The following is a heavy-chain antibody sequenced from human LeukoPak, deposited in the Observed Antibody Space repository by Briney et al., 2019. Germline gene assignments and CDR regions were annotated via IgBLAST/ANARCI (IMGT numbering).Heavy chain of an antibody. D-gene: IGHD1-26*01. CDR1: GFTFSRYA. CDR3: ARDGVLVGATRGGDFDI. V-gene: IGHV3-30-3*01. J-gene: IGHJ3*02. CDR2: ISYDGSNK. Sequence: GGSLRLSCAASGFTFSRYAMQWVRQAPGKGLEWVAVISYDGSNKYYADSVKGRFTISRDNSKNTLYLQMNSLRAEDTAVYFCARDGVLVGATRGGDFDIWGQGTMVTVSS.